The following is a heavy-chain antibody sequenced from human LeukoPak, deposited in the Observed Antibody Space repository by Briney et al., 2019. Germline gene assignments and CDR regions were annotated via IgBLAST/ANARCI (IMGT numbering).Heavy chain of an antibody. J-gene: IGHJ4*02. CDR1: GGTFSSYA. CDR3: ARDRARGYSYGL. CDR2: IIPIFGTA. V-gene: IGHV1-69*06. Sequence: SVKVSCKASGGTFSSYAISWVRQAPGQGLEWMGGIIPIFGTANYAQKFQGRVTITADKSTSTAYMELSSLRSENTAVYYCARDRARGYSYGLWGQGTLVTVSS. D-gene: IGHD5-18*01.